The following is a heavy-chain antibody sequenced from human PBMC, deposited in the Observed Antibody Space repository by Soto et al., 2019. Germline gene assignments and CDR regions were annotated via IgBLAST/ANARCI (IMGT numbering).Heavy chain of an antibody. CDR2: ISAYNGNT. CDR1: GYNFNSYT. J-gene: IGHJ5*02. V-gene: IGHV1-18*01. Sequence: QVQLVQSGAEVKKPGASVKVSCKASGYNFNSYTISWVRQAPGQGLEWMGRISAYNGNTNSAQKLQGRVTMTTDTSTSTAYMELRSLRPDDTAVYHWARVVGALGHWFDPWGQGTLVTVSS. CDR3: ARVVGALGHWFDP. D-gene: IGHD1-26*01.